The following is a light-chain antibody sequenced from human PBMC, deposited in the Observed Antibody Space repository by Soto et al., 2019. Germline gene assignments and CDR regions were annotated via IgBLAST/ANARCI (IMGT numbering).Light chain of an antibody. Sequence: QSALTQPASVSGSPGQSITISCTGTSSDVGGYNYVSWYQQHPGKAPKLMIYEVSNRPSGVSNRFSGSKSGNTASLTISGLQAEDEADYYRSSYTSIPYVFGTGTKLTVL. CDR2: EVS. CDR3: SSYTSIPYV. CDR1: SSDVGGYNY. V-gene: IGLV2-14*01. J-gene: IGLJ1*01.